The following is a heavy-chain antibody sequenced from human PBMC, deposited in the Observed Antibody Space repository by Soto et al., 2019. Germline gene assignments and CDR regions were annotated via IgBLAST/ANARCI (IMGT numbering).Heavy chain of an antibody. Sequence: EVQLVESGGGLIQPGGSLKLSCAASGFTVGNNYMSWVRQLPGKGLEWVSLIYSTGTTKYADSVKGRFTVSRDNAKNTLYLQMNSLRAEDTAVYYCAKDGRGSGSHYNSFGYWGQGTLVTVSS. V-gene: IGHV3-53*01. CDR3: AKDGRGSGSHYNSFGY. CDR1: GFTVGNNY. D-gene: IGHD3-10*01. CDR2: IYSTGTT. J-gene: IGHJ4*02.